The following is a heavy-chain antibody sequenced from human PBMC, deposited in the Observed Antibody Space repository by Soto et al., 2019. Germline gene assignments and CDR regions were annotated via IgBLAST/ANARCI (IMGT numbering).Heavy chain of an antibody. CDR2: INPSGGGT. D-gene: IGHD3-22*01. J-gene: IGHJ4*02. Sequence: QVQLVQSGAEVKKPGASVKVSCKASGYTFINYYMHWVRQAPGQGLEWMGIINPSGGGTSYAQKFQDRVTMTRDTSTSTVYMELSSLRSEDTAVYYCARVGVVGAQWGQGTLVTVSS. V-gene: IGHV1-46*01. CDR3: ARVGVVGAQ. CDR1: GYTFINYY.